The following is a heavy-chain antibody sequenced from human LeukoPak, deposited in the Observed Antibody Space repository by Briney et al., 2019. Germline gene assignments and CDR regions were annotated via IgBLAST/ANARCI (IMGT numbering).Heavy chain of an antibody. J-gene: IGHJ4*02. Sequence: GGSLRLSCAASGFTFTKAWMTWVRQAPGKGLEWIGRIRSITDGGTTEYAAPVKGKFTISRDDSTNTLYQQMSSLNTEDTAVYYCTTAVRGGNFLDSWGQGTLVTVSS. CDR2: IRSITDGGTT. CDR1: GFTFTKAW. CDR3: TTAVRGGNFLDS. V-gene: IGHV3-15*01. D-gene: IGHD1-7*01.